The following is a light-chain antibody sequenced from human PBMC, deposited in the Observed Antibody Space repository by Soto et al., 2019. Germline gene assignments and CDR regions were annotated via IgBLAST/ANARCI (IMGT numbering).Light chain of an antibody. J-gene: IGLJ1*01. CDR1: SSDIGTYDY. V-gene: IGLV2-8*01. CDR3: SSFAGSNNFPYV. CDR2: EVI. Sequence: QSVLTQPASVSGSPGQSITISCTGTSSDIGTYDYVSWYQQHPGKAPKLMIYEVINRPSGVPDRFSGSKSGNTASLTVSGLQAEDEADYYCSSFAGSNNFPYVFGTGTKVTVL.